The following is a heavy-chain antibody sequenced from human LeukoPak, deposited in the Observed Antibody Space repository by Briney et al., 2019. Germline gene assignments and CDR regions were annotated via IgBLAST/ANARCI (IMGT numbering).Heavy chain of an antibody. J-gene: IGHJ4*02. CDR1: GYTFTDYY. CDR2: INPNSGGT. Sequence: ASVTVSCKASGYTFTDYYMHWARQAPGQGLEWMGWINPNSGGTNSAQKFQGRVTMTRDTSISTAYMELSRLRSDDTAVYYCARGGRLGDLSSLEYWGQGTLVTVSS. CDR3: ARGGRLGDLSSLEY. V-gene: IGHV1-2*02. D-gene: IGHD3-16*02.